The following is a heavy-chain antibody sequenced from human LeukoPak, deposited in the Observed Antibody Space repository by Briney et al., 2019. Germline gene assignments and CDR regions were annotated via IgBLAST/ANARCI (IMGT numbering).Heavy chain of an antibody. J-gene: IGHJ4*02. D-gene: IGHD6-6*01. Sequence: SQTLSLTCRVSGVSISSADYYWSWIRQTPGKGLEWIGYIYYSGSTQYNPSVKSRVTISIDTSKNQFSLKLSSVTAADTAVYFCARVLFASSSELDYWGQGTLVTVSA. CDR3: ARVLFASSSELDY. CDR1: GVSISSADYY. CDR2: IYYSGST. V-gene: IGHV4-30-4*01.